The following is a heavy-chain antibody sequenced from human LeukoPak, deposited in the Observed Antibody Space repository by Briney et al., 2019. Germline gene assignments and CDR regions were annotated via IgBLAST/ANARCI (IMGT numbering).Heavy chain of an antibody. D-gene: IGHD3-3*01. CDR2: IYYSGST. Sequence: SETLSLTCTVSGGSISSGGYYWSWIRQHPGKGLEWIGYIYYSGSTYYNPSLKSRVTISVDTSKNQFSLKLSSVTAADTAVYYCARVGRNYDFWSGYYSDPYGMDVWGQGTTVTVSS. CDR3: ARVGRNYDFWSGYYSDPYGMDV. CDR1: GGSISSGGYY. J-gene: IGHJ6*02. V-gene: IGHV4-31*03.